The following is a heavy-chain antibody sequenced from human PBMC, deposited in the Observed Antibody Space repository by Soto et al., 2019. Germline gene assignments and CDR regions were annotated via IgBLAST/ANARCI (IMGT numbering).Heavy chain of an antibody. Sequence: EVQLVESGGGLVKPGGSLRLSCAASGFTFSSYSMNWVRQAPGKGLEWVSSISSSSSYIYYADSVKGRFTISRDNAKNSLYLQMNSLRAEDTAVYYCARQGTYYYDGSGYYLHWYFDLWGRGTLVTVSS. V-gene: IGHV3-21*01. CDR3: ARQGTYYYDGSGYYLHWYFDL. CDR2: ISSSSSYI. CDR1: GFTFSSYS. D-gene: IGHD3-22*01. J-gene: IGHJ2*01.